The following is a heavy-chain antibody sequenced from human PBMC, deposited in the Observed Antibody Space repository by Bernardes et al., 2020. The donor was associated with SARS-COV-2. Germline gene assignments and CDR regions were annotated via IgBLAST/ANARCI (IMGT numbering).Heavy chain of an antibody. J-gene: IGHJ3*02. CDR2: IYDRGST. CDR1: GASIYTYY. Sequence: SETLSLTCTVSGASIYTYYWSWIRQSPGKGPEWIGYIYDRGSTNYNPSLKSRVTISIDTSKNQFSLKLSSVSAADTAVYYCARGDSTWYGEYAFDIWGQGTMVTVSS. V-gene: IGHV4-59*01. CDR3: ARGDSTWYGEYAFDI. D-gene: IGHD3-10*01.